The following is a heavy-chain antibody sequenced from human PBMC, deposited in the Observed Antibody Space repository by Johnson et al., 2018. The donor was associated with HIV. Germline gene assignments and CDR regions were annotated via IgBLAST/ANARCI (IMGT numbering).Heavy chain of an antibody. CDR2: ISYDGNDK. Sequence: QVQLVESGGGVVQPGRSLRLSCAASGFTFSSYAMHWVRQAPAKGLQWVAVISYDGNDKDYADSVKGRFTISRDSTKNTLYLQMNILRVDDTAGYYCARWSRDTYENDDSYLLHALDFWGQGTIVTVSS. CDR1: GFTFSSYA. J-gene: IGHJ3*01. V-gene: IGHV3-30*04. CDR3: ARWSRDTYENDDSYLLHALDF. D-gene: IGHD2-21*02.